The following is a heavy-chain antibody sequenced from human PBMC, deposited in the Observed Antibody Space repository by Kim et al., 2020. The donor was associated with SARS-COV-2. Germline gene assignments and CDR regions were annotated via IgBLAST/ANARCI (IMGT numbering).Heavy chain of an antibody. CDR1: GGSISSSSYY. J-gene: IGHJ4*02. V-gene: IGHV4-39*01. CDR3: ARAYGSGSYYGY. Sequence: SETLSLTCTVSGGSISSSSYYWGWIRQPPGKGLEWIGSIYYSGSTYYNPSLKSRVTISVDTSKNQFSLKLSSVTAADTAVYYCARAYGSGSYYGYWGQGTLVTVSS. CDR2: IYYSGST. D-gene: IGHD3-10*01.